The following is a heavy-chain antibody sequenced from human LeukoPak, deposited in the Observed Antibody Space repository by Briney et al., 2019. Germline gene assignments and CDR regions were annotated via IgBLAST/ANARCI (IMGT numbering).Heavy chain of an antibody. J-gene: IGHJ5*02. Sequence: KSSETLSLTCTVYGGSFSGYYWSWIRQPPGKGLEWIGEINHSGSTNYNPSLKSRVTISVDTSKNQFSLKLSSVTAADTAVYYCAREYGSSHGFDPWGQGTLVTVSS. D-gene: IGHD6-13*01. CDR2: INHSGST. CDR3: AREYGSSHGFDP. V-gene: IGHV4-34*01. CDR1: GGSFSGYY.